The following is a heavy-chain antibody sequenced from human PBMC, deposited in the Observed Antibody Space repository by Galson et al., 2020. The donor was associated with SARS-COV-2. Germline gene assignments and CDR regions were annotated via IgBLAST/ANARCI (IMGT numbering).Heavy chain of an antibody. CDR3: ARGYSSSWYDY. CDR2: INPNSGGT. J-gene: IGHJ4*02. CDR1: GYTFTGYH. V-gene: IGHV1-2*02. D-gene: IGHD6-13*01. Sequence: ASVKVSCKASGYTFTGYHMHWVRQAPGQGLEWMGWINPNSGGTNYAQKFQGRVTMTRDTSISTASMELSSLRSDDTAIYFCARGYSSSWYDYWGQGTLVTVSS.